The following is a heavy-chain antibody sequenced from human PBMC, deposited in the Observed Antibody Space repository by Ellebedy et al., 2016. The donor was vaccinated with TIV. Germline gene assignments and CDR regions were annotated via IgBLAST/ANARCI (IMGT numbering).Heavy chain of an antibody. CDR3: ARDDCSGGSCHWWFAP. V-gene: IGHV6-1*01. CDR1: GASASNNGVT. D-gene: IGHD2-15*01. J-gene: IGHJ5*02. Sequence: MPSETLSLTCAISGASASNNGVTWNWLRQSPSRGLEWLGRTYYRSKWYNDYAVSVKSRITINPDTSKNQFSLQLNFVTPDDTAVYYCARDDCSGGSCHWWFAPWGQGTLVTVSS. CDR2: TYYRSKWYN.